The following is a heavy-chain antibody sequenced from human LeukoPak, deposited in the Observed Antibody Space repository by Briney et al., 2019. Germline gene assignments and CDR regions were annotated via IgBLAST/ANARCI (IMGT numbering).Heavy chain of an antibody. J-gene: IGHJ6*02. V-gene: IGHV3-21*01. CDR1: GFTFSSYS. CDR3: AGNYDILTGYFYYYYYGMDV. Sequence: PGGSLRLSCAASGFTFSSYSMNWVRQAPGKGLEWVSSISSSSSYIYYADSVKGRFTISRDNAKNSLYLQMNSLRAEDTAVYYCAGNYDILTGYFYYYYYGMDVWGQGTTVTVSS. D-gene: IGHD3-9*01. CDR2: ISSSSSYI.